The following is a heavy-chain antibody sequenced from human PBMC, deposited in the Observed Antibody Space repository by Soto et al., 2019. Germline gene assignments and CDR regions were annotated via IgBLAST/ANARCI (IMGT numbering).Heavy chain of an antibody. Sequence: SGPTLVKPTQTLTLTCTFSGFSLSTSGVGVGWIRQPPGKALEWLALIYWDDDKRYSTSLKSRLTITNDTSKNQVVLTMTNMDPVDTATYYCAREPNITAAGTEYFQHWGQGTLVTVSS. CDR1: GFSLSTSGVG. CDR2: IYWDDDK. CDR3: AREPNITAAGTEYFQH. D-gene: IGHD6-13*01. J-gene: IGHJ1*01. V-gene: IGHV2-5*02.